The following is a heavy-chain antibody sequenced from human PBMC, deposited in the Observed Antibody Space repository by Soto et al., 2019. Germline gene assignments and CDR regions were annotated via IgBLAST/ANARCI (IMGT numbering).Heavy chain of an antibody. CDR2: IKNKADGGTT. V-gene: IGHV3-15*01. D-gene: IGHD4-17*01. CDR1: GITFPNAW. J-gene: IGHJ4*02. Sequence: VQLVESGGDLVKPGGCLRLSCAASGITFPNAWMSWVRQAPGKGLEWVGRIKNKADGGTTDYAAPVRGRFTISRDDSKNTLFLQMNSLETEDTAVYYCTTDPGDYEDFWGQGTLVTVSS. CDR3: TTDPGDYEDF.